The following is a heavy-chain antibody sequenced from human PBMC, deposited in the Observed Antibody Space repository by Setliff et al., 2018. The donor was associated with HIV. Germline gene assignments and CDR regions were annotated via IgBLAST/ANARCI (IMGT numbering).Heavy chain of an antibody. D-gene: IGHD6-6*01. CDR2: IYTSGST. CDR3: ARRPARGLGLYYFDY. CDR1: GGSISSGSYY. Sequence: SETLSLTCTVSGGSISSGSYYWNWIRQPAGKGLEWIGRIYTSGSTNYNPSLKSRVTISVDTSKNQFSLKLSSVTAADTAVYYCARRPARGLGLYYFDYWGQGTLVTVSS. V-gene: IGHV4-61*02. J-gene: IGHJ4*02.